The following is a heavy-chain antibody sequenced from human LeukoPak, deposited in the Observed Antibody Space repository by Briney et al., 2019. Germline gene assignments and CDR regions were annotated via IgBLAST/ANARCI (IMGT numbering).Heavy chain of an antibody. J-gene: IGHJ4*02. Sequence: QPGGSLRLSCAASGFTFSSYSMNWVRQAPGKGLEWVANIKQDGSEKYYVDSVKGRFTISRDNAKNSLYLQMNSLRAEDTAVYYCASGYGSGIFDYWGQGTLVTVSS. CDR3: ASGYGSGIFDY. D-gene: IGHD3-10*01. CDR2: IKQDGSEK. CDR1: GFTFSSYS. V-gene: IGHV3-7*01.